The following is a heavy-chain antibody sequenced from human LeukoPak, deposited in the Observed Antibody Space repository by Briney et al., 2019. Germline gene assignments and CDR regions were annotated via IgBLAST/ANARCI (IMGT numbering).Heavy chain of an antibody. CDR1: GFTFSSYA. J-gene: IGHJ3*02. D-gene: IGHD3-22*01. CDR2: ISGSGGST. CDR3: AKDPNYYDSSGYYHDAFDI. V-gene: IGHV3-23*01. Sequence: GGSLRLSCAASGFTFSSYAMSWVRQPPGKGLEWVSAISGSGGSTYYADSVKGRLTISRDNSKNTLYLQMNSLRAEDTAVYYCAKDPNYYDSSGYYHDAFDIWGQGTMVTVSS.